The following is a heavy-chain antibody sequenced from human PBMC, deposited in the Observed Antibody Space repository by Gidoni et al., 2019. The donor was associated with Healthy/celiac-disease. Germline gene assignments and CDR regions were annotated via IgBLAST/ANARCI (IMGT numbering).Heavy chain of an antibody. J-gene: IGHJ4*02. V-gene: IGHV3-23*01. CDR3: AKEGDDYSNYVVY. CDR2: ISGSGGST. D-gene: IGHD4-4*01. CDR1: GFTFSSYA. Sequence: EVQLLSSLGGFVQPGGSLRLSCAASGFTFSSYAMSWVRQAPGKGLEWVSAISGSGGSTYYADAVKGRFTISRDNSKNTLYLQMNSLRAEDTAVYYCAKEGDDYSNYVVYWGQGTLVTVSS.